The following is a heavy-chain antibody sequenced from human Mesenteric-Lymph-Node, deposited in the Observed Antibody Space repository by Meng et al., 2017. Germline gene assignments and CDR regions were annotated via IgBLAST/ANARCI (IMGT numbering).Heavy chain of an antibody. Sequence: SETLSLTCAVHGGSFSGYYCGWIRQPPGKALEWIGYLYHSGSTNYNPSLKSRVTISVDTSKNQFSLKLNSVTTADTAVYYCARDLRPNGIAATNWFDPWGQGTLVTVSS. J-gene: IGHJ5*02. V-gene: IGHV4-59*01. CDR2: LYHSGST. CDR3: ARDLRPNGIAATNWFDP. CDR1: GGSFSGYY. D-gene: IGHD6-13*01.